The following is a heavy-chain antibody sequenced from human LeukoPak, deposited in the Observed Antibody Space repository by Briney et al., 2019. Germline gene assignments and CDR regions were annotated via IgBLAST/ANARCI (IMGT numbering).Heavy chain of an antibody. Sequence: PSETLSLTCAVYGGSFSGYYWSWIRQPPGKGLEWIGEINHSGSTNYNPSLKSRVTISVDTSKNQFPLKLSSVTAADTAVYYCARADYCSSTSCYNPPYNWFDPWGQGTLVTVSS. V-gene: IGHV4-34*01. CDR1: GGSFSGYY. CDR3: ARADYCSSTSCYNPPYNWFDP. D-gene: IGHD2-2*02. J-gene: IGHJ5*02. CDR2: INHSGST.